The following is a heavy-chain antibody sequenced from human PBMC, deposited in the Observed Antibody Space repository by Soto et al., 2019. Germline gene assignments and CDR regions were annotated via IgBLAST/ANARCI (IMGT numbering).Heavy chain of an antibody. CDR3: ARDMVRGLHPEYFQH. D-gene: IGHD3-10*01. V-gene: IGHV3-66*01. CDR2: IYAGGST. J-gene: IGHJ1*01. CDR1: GFTVSSNY. Sequence: EVQLAESGGGLVQPGGSLRLSCAASGFTVSSNYMSWVRQARGKGLEWVSVIYAGGSTYYADSVKGRFTISRDNSKNTLYLQMNSLRAEDTAVYYCARDMVRGLHPEYFQHWGQGTLVIVSS.